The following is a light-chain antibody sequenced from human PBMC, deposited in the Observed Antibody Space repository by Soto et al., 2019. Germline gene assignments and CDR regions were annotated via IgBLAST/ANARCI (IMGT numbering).Light chain of an antibody. Sequence: QSALTQPPSASGSPGQSVPISCSGTSSDIGAYKYVSWYQHHSGKVPRLIIYEVNKRPSGVPDRFSGSKSGNTASLIVSGLQAEDEADYYCSSYGGSNNFVVFGGGTKLTVL. V-gene: IGLV2-8*01. CDR2: EVN. CDR3: SSYGGSNNFVV. CDR1: SSDIGAYKY. J-gene: IGLJ2*01.